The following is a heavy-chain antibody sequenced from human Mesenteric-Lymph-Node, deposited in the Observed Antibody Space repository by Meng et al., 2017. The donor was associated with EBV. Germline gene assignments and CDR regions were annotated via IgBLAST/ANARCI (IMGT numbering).Heavy chain of an antibody. J-gene: IGHJ4*02. CDR2: INAGNGNT. CDR1: GYTFTSYA. CDR3: ARDVLHLGELSFLFDY. Sequence: QAQLVQSGAEVKKPGASVKVSCKASGYTFTSYAMHWVRQAPGQRLEWMGWINAGNGNTKYSQKFQGRVTITRDTSASTAYMELSSLRSEDTAVYYCARDVLHLGELSFLFDYWGQGTLVTVSS. D-gene: IGHD3-16*02. V-gene: IGHV1-3*01.